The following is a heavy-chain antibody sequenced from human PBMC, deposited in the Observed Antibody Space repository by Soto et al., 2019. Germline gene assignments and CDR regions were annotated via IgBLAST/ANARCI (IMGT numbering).Heavy chain of an antibody. CDR1: GFTFNTYS. CDR2: INSNDKSI. D-gene: IGHD3-3*01. CDR3: VKIRVIGYYTHRHAGDS. J-gene: IGHJ5*01. V-gene: IGHV3-48*02. Sequence: EVRLVESGGGSVQPGGSLRLSCAASGFTFNTYSMNWVRQAPGKGLEWVSYINSNDKSIYYASSVRGRFTISRDNAKNSLYLQNDSRRDEDTDVYYCVKIRVIGYYTHRHAGDSWAQGTMVTGSS.